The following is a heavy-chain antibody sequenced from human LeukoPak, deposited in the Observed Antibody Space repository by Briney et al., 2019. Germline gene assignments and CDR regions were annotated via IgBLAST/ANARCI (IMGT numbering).Heavy chain of an antibody. CDR2: INHSGST. J-gene: IGHJ4*02. CDR1: GGSFSGYY. D-gene: IGHD3-9*01. Sequence: PSETLSLTCAVYGGSFSGYYWSWIRQPPGKGLEWIGEINHSGSTNYNPSLKSRVTISVDTSKNQFSLKLSSVTAADTAVHYCARSRTGYSYYFDYWGQGTLVTVSS. CDR3: ARSRTGYSYYFDY. V-gene: IGHV4-34*01.